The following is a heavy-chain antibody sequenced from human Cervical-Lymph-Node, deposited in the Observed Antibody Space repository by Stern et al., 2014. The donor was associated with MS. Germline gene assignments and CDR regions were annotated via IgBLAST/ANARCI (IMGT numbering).Heavy chain of an antibody. CDR3: ARDGPEEIVLMDV. V-gene: IGHV1-69*01. J-gene: IGHJ6*02. CDR1: GGTFSSYG. Sequence: QVQLVQSGAEVKKPGSSAKVSCKASGGTFSSYGISWVRQAPGQGLDWMGGVIPLLGTADYAQKFQGRITIIADESTSTVFMELRSLRSEDTAVYYCARDGPEEIVLMDVWGQGTTVIVSS. CDR2: VIPLLGTA. D-gene: IGHD1-14*01.